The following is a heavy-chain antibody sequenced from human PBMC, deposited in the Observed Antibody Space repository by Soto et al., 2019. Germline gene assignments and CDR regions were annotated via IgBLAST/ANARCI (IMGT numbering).Heavy chain of an antibody. D-gene: IGHD6-19*01. CDR2: INAGNGNT. CDR3: VAVDYGDY. CDR1: GYTFTSYA. V-gene: IGHV1-3*01. J-gene: IGHJ4*02. Sequence: QVQLVQSGAEVKKPGASVKVSCKTSGYTFTSYAVHWARQAPGQRLEWMGWINAGNGNTEYSQKFQGRVTFTRDTSASTAHMELSSLRSEDTAVYYCVAVDYGDYWCQGTLVTVSS.